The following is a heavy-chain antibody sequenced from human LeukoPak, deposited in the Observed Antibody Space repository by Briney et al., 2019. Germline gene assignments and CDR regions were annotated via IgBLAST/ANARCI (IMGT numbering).Heavy chain of an antibody. CDR2: MNPNSGNT. CDR3: ARGEDAAMDN. V-gene: IGHV1-8*03. Sequence: GASVKVSCKASGYTFTSYDINWVRQATGQGLEWMGWMNPNSGNTGYAQKFQGRVTITADESTSTAYMELRSLRSDDTAVYYCARGEDAAMDNWGQGTLVTVSS. J-gene: IGHJ4*02. D-gene: IGHD5-18*01. CDR1: GYTFTSYD.